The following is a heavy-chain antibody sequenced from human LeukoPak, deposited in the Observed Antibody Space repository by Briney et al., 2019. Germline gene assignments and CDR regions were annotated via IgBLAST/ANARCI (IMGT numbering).Heavy chain of an antibody. Sequence: ASVKVSCKASGYTFTGYYMHWVRQAPGQGLEWMGWINPNSGGTNYAQKFQGRVTMTRDTSINTAYMELSRPTSDDTAVYCCARGPINTHAFDIWSQGTMVTVSS. CDR3: ARGPINTHAFDI. V-gene: IGHV1-2*02. CDR2: INPNSGGT. J-gene: IGHJ3*02. CDR1: GYTFTGYY.